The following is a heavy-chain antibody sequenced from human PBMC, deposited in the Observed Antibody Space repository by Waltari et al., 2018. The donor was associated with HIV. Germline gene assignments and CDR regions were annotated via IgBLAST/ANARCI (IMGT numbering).Heavy chain of an antibody. V-gene: IGHV3-30*04. J-gene: IGHJ4*02. CDR2: ISYDGSNK. D-gene: IGHD6-19*01. CDR3: ARDETAVAGEFDY. CDR1: GFTFRSYA. Sequence: QVQLVESGGGVVQPGRSLRLSCAASGFTFRSYAMHWVRQAPGKGLEWVAVISYDGSNKYYADSVKGRFTISRDNSKNTLYLQMNSLRAEDTAVYYCARDETAVAGEFDYWGQGTLVTVSS.